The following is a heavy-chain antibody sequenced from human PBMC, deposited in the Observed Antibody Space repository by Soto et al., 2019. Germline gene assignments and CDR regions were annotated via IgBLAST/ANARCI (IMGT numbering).Heavy chain of an antibody. V-gene: IGHV5-10-1*01. Sequence: GESLKISCKGSGYSFTSYWIIWVRQMPVKGLEFMGSIDPIYSYTNYSPSFQGHVTISSYNSISTSYLQWSSLKASYTAMYYCATLRYYDYWGQGTLVTVSS. D-gene: IGHD2-15*01. CDR3: ATLRYYDY. CDR1: GYSFTSYW. CDR2: IDPIYSYT. J-gene: IGHJ4*02.